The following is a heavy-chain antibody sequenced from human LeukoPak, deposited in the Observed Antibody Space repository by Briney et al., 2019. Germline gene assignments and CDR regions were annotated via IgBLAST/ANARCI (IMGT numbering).Heavy chain of an antibody. CDR2: ISWNSGSI. V-gene: IGHV3-9*01. D-gene: IGHD2-2*01. CDR1: GFTFDDYA. Sequence: AGGFLRLSCAASGFTFDDYAMHWVRQAPGKGLEWVSGISWNSGSIGYADSVKGRFTISRDNAKNSLYLQMNSLRDEDTALYYCANLGSAGCRRITSCSAYMDVWGKGTTVTASS. CDR3: ANLGSAGCRRITSCSAYMDV. J-gene: IGHJ6*03.